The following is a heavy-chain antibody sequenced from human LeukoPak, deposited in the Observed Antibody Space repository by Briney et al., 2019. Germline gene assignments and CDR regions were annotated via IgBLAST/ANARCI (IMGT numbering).Heavy chain of an antibody. CDR3: ARLYDSSGYYYYDY. J-gene: IGHJ4*02. V-gene: IGHV1-18*01. D-gene: IGHD3-22*01. CDR2: ISAYNGST. CDR1: GYTFTSYG. Sequence: ASVKVSCKASGYTFTSYGISWVRQAPGQGLEWMGWISAYNGSTNYAQKLQGRVTMTTDTSTSTAYMELRSLRSDDTAVYYCARLYDSSGYYYYDYWGQGTQVTVSS.